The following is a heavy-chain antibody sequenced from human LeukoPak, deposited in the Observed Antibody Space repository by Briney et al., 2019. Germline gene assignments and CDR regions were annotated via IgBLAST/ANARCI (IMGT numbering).Heavy chain of an antibody. CDR1: GFTFSSYA. Sequence: GGSLRLSCAASGFTFSSYAMNWVRQAPGEGLEWVSTISATGYTSYYADSVKGRFTISRDNSKNTLYLQMNSLRAEDTAVYYCASSVVTISDYWAMEPWSPSPQ. V-gene: IGHV3-23*01. CDR3: ASSVVTISDY. D-gene: IGHD2-21*02. CDR2: ISATGYTS. J-gene: IGHJ4*01.